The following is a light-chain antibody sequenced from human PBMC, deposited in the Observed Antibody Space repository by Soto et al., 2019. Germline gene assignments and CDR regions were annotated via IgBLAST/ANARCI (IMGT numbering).Light chain of an antibody. J-gene: IGKJ5*01. V-gene: IGKV1-39*01. CDR3: QQSYSTPIT. Sequence: DIQMAQSPSSLSASVGDRVTITCRASQSISTYLNWYQQKPGKAPKLLIYAASSLQSGVPSRFSGSGSGTDFTLTISSLQPDDFATYHCQQSYSTPITFGLGTRLEIK. CDR1: QSISTY. CDR2: AAS.